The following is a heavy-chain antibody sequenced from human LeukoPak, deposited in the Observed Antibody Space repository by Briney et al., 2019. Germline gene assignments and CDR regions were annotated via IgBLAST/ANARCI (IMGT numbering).Heavy chain of an antibody. Sequence: ASVKVSCKASGYTFTSYGISWVRQAPGQGLEWMGIINPGGSSTSYAQKFQGRVSMTKDTSTSTVYMELNSLRSEDTAVYYCARPTQQQLVFDAFDIWGQGTMVTVSS. V-gene: IGHV1-46*01. CDR2: INPGGSST. CDR1: GYTFTSYG. D-gene: IGHD6-13*01. J-gene: IGHJ3*02. CDR3: ARPTQQQLVFDAFDI.